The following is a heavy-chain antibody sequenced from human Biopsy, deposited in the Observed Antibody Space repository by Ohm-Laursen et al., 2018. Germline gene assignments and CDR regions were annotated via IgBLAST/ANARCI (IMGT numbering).Heavy chain of an antibody. CDR1: GFTISTTY. J-gene: IGHJ4*02. CDR3: VRGRAY. Sequence: SLRLSCSASGFTISTTYMSWVRQAPGKGLGWVSIIYLDGNTYYTDSVKVRFTISRDNSKNALYLQMNSLRPADTAKYYCVRGRAYWGQGTLVTVSS. V-gene: IGHV3-53*01. CDR2: IYLDGNT.